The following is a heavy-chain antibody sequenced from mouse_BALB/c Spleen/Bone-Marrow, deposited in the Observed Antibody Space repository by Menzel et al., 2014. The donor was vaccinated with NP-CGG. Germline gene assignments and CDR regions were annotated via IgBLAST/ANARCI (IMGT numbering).Heavy chain of an antibody. J-gene: IGHJ4*01. V-gene: IGHV1-69*01. CDR3: ARGGHDFSLDY. CDR2: IDTSDSYT. D-gene: IGHD2-4*01. Sequence: QVQLQQSGAELGMPGASVKMPCKASGYTFTDNWIYWVKQRPGQGLEWIGAIDTSDSYTNYNQKFMGKASLTVDASSSTAYMQVSSLTSDDSAVYYCARGGHDFSLDYWGQGTSVTVSS. CDR1: GYTFTDNW.